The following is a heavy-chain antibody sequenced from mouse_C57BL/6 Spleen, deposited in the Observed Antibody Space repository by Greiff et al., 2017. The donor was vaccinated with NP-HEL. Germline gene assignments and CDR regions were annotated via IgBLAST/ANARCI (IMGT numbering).Heavy chain of an antibody. V-gene: IGHV14-2*01. CDR3: ASNFLPAWFAY. Sequence: VHVKQSGAELVKPGASVKLSCTASGFNIKDYYMHWVKQRTEQGLEWIGRIDPEDGETKYAPKFQGKATITAYTSSNTAYLQLSSLTSEDTAVYYCASNFLPAWFAYWGQGTLVTVSA. CDR2: IDPEDGET. J-gene: IGHJ3*01. D-gene: IGHD1-3*01. CDR1: GFNIKDYY.